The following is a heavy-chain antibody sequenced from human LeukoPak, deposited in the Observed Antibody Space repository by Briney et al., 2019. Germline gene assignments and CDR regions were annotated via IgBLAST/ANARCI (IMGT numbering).Heavy chain of an antibody. Sequence: ASVKVSCKASGYTFTGYYMHWVRQAPGQGLEWMGWINPDSGGTNFAQKFQGRVTMTRDTSISTAYMELSRLRSDDTAVYYCARDAWELVPAAIGLNWFDPWGQGTLVTVSS. V-gene: IGHV1-2*02. CDR1: GYTFTGYY. CDR3: ARDAWELVPAAIGLNWFDP. CDR2: INPDSGGT. D-gene: IGHD2-2*01. J-gene: IGHJ5*02.